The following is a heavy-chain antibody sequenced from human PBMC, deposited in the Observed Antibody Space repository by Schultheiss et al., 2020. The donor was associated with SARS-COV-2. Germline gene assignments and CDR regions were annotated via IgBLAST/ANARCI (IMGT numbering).Heavy chain of an antibody. Sequence: ASVKVSCKASGGTFSSYGISWVRQAPGQGLEWMGWISAYNGNTNYAQKLQGRVTMTTDTSTSTAYMELRSLRSDDTAVYYCARPYSGSYHDAFDIWGQGTMVTVSS. J-gene: IGHJ3*02. D-gene: IGHD1-26*01. CDR1: GGTFSSYG. V-gene: IGHV1-18*01. CDR2: ISAYNGNT. CDR3: ARPYSGSYHDAFDI.